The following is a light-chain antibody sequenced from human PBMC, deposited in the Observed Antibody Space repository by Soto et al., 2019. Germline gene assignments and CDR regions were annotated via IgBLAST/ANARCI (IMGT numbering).Light chain of an antibody. CDR3: QQYYNTPIT. V-gene: IGKV4-1*01. CDR1: QSVLYSSNNNNY. J-gene: IGKJ5*01. CDR2: WAS. Sequence: DIVMTQSPDSLAVSLGERATIKCKSSQSVLYSSNNNNYLAWFQQKPGQPPKLLFYWASTRESGVPDRFSGSASGTDFTLTISSLQAEDVAVYYCQQYYNTPITFGQGTRLEIK.